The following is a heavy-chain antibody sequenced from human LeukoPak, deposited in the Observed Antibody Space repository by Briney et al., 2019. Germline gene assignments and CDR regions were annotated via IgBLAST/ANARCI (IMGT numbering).Heavy chain of an antibody. CDR2: ISGSGDNT. CDR1: GFTFSSYA. Sequence: GGSLRLSCAASGFTFSSYAMSWVRQAPGKGLEWVSVISGSGDNTYYADSVKGRFTISRDNSKNTLYLQMNSLRAEDRAVYFCAKGSGGSCYSPLDYWGQGTLVTVSS. D-gene: IGHD2-15*01. J-gene: IGHJ4*02. V-gene: IGHV3-23*01. CDR3: AKGSGGSCYSPLDY.